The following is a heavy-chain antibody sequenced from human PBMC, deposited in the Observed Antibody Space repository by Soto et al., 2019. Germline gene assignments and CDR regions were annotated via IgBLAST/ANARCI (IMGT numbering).Heavy chain of an antibody. V-gene: IGHV4-39*07. CDR1: GGSVSSSGYY. J-gene: IGHJ4*02. D-gene: IGHD5-18*01. CDR2: IYDSEKT. CDR3: AREGGGYNYGYFDY. Sequence: PSETLSLTCTVSGGSVSSSGYYWGWVRQPPGKGLEWIANIYDSEKTNNNPSLKSRVTISIDTSKNQLSLKLSSVTAADTAVYYCAREGGGYNYGYFDYWGQGTLVTVSS.